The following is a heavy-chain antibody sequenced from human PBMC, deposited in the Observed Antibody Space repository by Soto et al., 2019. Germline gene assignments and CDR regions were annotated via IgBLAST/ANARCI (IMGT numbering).Heavy chain of an antibody. CDR1: GLSITNNY. J-gene: IGHJ4*02. D-gene: IGHD1-1*01. CDR2: IYYTGNT. V-gene: IGHV4-59*13. Sequence: QVHLQESGPGLVKPSETLSLTCTVSGLSITNNYWSWIRQPPGKGREWIGYIYYTGNTNYDPSLKSRVTMSVDTSKNQFSLNLASLTAADTAIYYCARANWYSEYWGQGTLVIVSS. CDR3: ARANWYSEY.